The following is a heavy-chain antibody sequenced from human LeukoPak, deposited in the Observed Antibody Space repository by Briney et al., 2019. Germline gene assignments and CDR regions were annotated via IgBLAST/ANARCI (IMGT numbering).Heavy chain of an antibody. D-gene: IGHD2-8*01. Sequence: PGGSLRLSCAASGFTFSSYEMNWVRQAPGKGLEWVSYISSSGSTIYYADSVKGRFTISRDNAKNSLYLQMNSLRAEDTAVYYGAIGVHGPIDYWGQGTLVTVSS. CDR2: ISSSGSTI. CDR1: GFTFSSYE. J-gene: IGHJ4*02. CDR3: AIGVHGPIDY. V-gene: IGHV3-48*03.